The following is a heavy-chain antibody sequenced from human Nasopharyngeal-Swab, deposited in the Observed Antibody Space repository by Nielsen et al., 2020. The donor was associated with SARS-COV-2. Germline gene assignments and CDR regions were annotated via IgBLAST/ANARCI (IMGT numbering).Heavy chain of an antibody. CDR3: ARTTTTTPFDS. V-gene: IGHV4-61*01. Sequence: SETLSLTCTVSGGSVSSDIYSWSWIRQPPGKGLEWIGYVVYSGRTNYNPSLKSRVPISVDTSKDQFSLKLNSVTAADTAMYFCARTTTTTPFDSWGQGTLVAVSS. CDR2: VVYSGRT. J-gene: IGHJ4*02. D-gene: IGHD1-1*01. CDR1: GGSVSSDIYS.